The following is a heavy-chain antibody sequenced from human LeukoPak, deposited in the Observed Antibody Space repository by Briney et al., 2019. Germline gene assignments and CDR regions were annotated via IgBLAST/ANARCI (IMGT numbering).Heavy chain of an antibody. V-gene: IGHV3-30*02. D-gene: IGHD1-26*01. CDR1: GFTFSSYG. J-gene: IGHJ6*03. CDR2: KRYYGSNK. Sequence: GGSLRLSCAVSGFTFSSYGMYCVRHAPDKGLEWVAFKRYYGSNKYYADPVKGRFPISRDNAKNSLSPQMNSVGPGHTVVYFCARDRDSGSYGSYYYYYMDVWGKGTTVTVSS. CDR3: ARDRDSGSYGSYYYYYMDV.